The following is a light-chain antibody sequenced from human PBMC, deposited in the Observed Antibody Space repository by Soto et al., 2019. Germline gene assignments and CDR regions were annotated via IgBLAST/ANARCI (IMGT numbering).Light chain of an antibody. CDR2: DAS. J-gene: IGKJ3*01. CDR1: QNIGNF. Sequence: EIVLTQSPRTMSLSPGERATLSCRSSQNIGNFLAWYQHKPGQAPRLLIYDASKRAPGIPARFSGSGSGTDFTLTISSLEPADFAVYYCQQRTTWPPLFAFGRGTRVDIK. V-gene: IGKV3-11*01. CDR3: QQRTTWPPLFA.